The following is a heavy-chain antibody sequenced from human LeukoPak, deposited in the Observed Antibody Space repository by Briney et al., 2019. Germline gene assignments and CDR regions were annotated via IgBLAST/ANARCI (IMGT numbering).Heavy chain of an antibody. CDR2: IKQDGSEK. D-gene: IGHD3-9*01. Sequence: GGSLRLSCAASGFTFSSYWMSWVRQAPGKGLEWVANIKQDGSEKYYVDSVKGRFTISRDKAKNSLYLQMYSLRAEDTAVYYCARDSYLTGINDAFDIWGQGTMVTVSS. CDR3: ARDSYLTGINDAFDI. CDR1: GFTFSSYW. J-gene: IGHJ3*02. V-gene: IGHV3-7*01.